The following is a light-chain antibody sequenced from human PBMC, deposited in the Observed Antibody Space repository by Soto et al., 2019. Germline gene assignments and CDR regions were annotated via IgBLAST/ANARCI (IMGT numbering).Light chain of an antibody. CDR1: QDVLSW. Sequence: DIQMTQSPSSVSASVGDTVTITCRASQDVLSWLAWYQQKPGEAPRLLIYASSNLQSGVPSRFSGSRSATDFTLTISSLQPEDFAIYYCQQANTFPITFGPGIRLDIK. CDR3: QQANTFPIT. CDR2: ASS. V-gene: IGKV1-12*01. J-gene: IGKJ3*01.